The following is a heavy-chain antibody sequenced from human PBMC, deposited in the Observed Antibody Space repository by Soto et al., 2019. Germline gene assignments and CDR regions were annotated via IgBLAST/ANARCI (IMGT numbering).Heavy chain of an antibody. V-gene: IGHV3-11*06. D-gene: IGHD7-27*01. CDR3: ARDPVNWGSRDAFDI. CDR1: GFTFSDYY. J-gene: IGHJ3*02. Sequence: GGSLRLSCAASGFTFSDYYMSWIRQAPGKGLEWVSYISSSSSYTNYADSVKGRFTISRDNAKNSLYLQMNSLRAEDAAVYYCARDPVNWGSRDAFDIWGQGTMVTVSS. CDR2: ISSSSSYT.